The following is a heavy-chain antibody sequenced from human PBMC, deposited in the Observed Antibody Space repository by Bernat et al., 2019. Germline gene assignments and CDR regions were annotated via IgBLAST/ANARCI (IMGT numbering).Heavy chain of an antibody. J-gene: IGHJ5*02. CDR2: INHSGST. CDR3: ARGARITMVQGWFDP. CDR1: GGSFSGYY. Sequence: QVQLQQWGAGLLKPSETLSLTCAVYGGSFSGYYWSWIRQPPGKGLEWIGEINHSGSTNYNTSLKSRVTISVDTSKNQFSLKLSSVTAADTAVYYCARGARITMVQGWFDPWGQGTLVTVSS. D-gene: IGHD3-10*01. V-gene: IGHV4-34*01.